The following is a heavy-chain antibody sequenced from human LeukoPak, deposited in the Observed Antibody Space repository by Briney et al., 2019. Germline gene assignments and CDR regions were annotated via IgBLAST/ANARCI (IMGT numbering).Heavy chain of an antibody. V-gene: IGHV4-34*01. CDR1: GGSFSGYY. CDR2: INHSGST. Sequence: SETLSLTCAVYGGSFSGYYWSWIRQPPGKGLEWIGEINHSGSTNYNPSLKSRVTISVDTSKNQFSLKLSSVTAADTAVYYCARDDRGSCSSTTCPYFDYWGQGTLVTVSS. J-gene: IGHJ4*02. D-gene: IGHD2-2*01. CDR3: ARDDRGSCSSTTCPYFDY.